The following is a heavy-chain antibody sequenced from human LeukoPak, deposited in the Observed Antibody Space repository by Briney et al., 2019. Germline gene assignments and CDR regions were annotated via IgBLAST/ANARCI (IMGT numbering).Heavy chain of an antibody. CDR1: GFTLSDYF. V-gene: IGHV3-11*01. CDR3: AREEYGGTNFDQ. D-gene: IGHD4-23*01. CDR2: ISKTGATI. Sequence: GGSLRLSCAASGFTLSDYFMIWVRQVPGKGLQWVAYISKTGATIQYEDSVKGRFTISRDNAQNALYLLMSSLRVDDTGMYFCAREEYGGTNFDQWGQGTLVTVSS. J-gene: IGHJ4*02.